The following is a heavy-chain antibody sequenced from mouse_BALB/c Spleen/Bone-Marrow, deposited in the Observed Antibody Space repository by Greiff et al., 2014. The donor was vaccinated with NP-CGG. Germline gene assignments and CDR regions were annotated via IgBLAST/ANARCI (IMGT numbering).Heavy chain of an antibody. CDR1: GYTFTSYV. D-gene: IGHD1-1*01. V-gene: IGHV1-14*01. Sequence: VQLKESGPGLVKPGASVKMSCKASGYTFTSYVMHWGKQKPGQGLEWIGYINPYNDGAKYNEKFKGKATLTSDKSSSTAYMELSSLTSEDSAVYYCARWDYGSSYPYWGQGTTLTVSS. J-gene: IGHJ2*01. CDR2: INPYNDGA. CDR3: ARWDYGSSYPY.